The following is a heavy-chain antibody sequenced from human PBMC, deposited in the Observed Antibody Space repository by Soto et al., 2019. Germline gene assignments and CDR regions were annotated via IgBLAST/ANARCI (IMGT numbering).Heavy chain of an antibody. V-gene: IGHV1-8*02. Sequence: QVQLVQSGAELKKPGASVKVSCKTSGYTFTDYDINWVRLAPGLGLEWLGWMNTNSGTRGHAQKFQGRINMTRDASINTAYLELSGLTSEDAAIYFCARDDGEDDGDFFRLGGQGTLVAVSS. CDR2: MNTNSGTR. CDR1: GYTFTDYD. J-gene: IGHJ4*02. D-gene: IGHD3-10*01. CDR3: ARDDGEDDGDFFRL.